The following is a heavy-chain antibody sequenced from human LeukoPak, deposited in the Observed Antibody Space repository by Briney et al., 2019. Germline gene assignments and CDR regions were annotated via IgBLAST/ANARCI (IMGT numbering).Heavy chain of an antibody. CDR2: ISSSSSYI. D-gene: IGHD6-19*01. Sequence: GGSLRLSCAASGFTFSSYSMNWVRQAPGKGLEWVSSISSSSSYIYYADSVKGRFTISRDNAKNSLYLQMNSLSAEDTAVYYCARDPPGYSSGWSGNYFDYWGQGTLVTVSS. CDR1: GFTFSSYS. V-gene: IGHV3-21*01. J-gene: IGHJ4*02. CDR3: ARDPPGYSSGWSGNYFDY.